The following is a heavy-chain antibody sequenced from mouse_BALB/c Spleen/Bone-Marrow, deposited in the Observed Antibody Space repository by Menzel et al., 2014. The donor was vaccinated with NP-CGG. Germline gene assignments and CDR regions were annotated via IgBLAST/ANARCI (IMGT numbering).Heavy chain of an antibody. CDR2: INPDSSTI. Sequence: EVKLQESGGGLVQPGGSLKLSCAASGFDLSRYWMSWVRQAPGKGLEWIGEINPDSSTINYTPSLKDKFIISRDNAKNTLYLQMSKVRSEDTALYYCARGDWAWFVYWGQGTLVTVSA. D-gene: IGHD4-1*01. J-gene: IGHJ3*01. V-gene: IGHV4-1*02. CDR3: ARGDWAWFVY. CDR1: GFDLSRYW.